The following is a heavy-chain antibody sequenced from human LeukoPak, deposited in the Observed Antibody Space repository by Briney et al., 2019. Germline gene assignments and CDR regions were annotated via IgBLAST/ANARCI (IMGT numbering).Heavy chain of an antibody. CDR2: ISSSSSYI. J-gene: IGHJ6*03. CDR1: GFTFSSYS. Sequence: KPGGSLRLSCAASGFTFSSYSMNWVRQAPGKGLEWVSSISSSSSYIYYADSVKGRFTISRDNAKNSLYLQMNSLRAEDTAVYYCARVPPGYYYYMDVWGKGTTATVSS. V-gene: IGHV3-21*01. CDR3: ARVPPGYYYYMDV.